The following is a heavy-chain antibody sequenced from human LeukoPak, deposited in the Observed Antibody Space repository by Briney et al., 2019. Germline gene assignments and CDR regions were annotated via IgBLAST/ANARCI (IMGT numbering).Heavy chain of an antibody. CDR1: GFTFSSYA. V-gene: IGHV3-64*01. D-gene: IGHD2-2*01. J-gene: IGHJ4*02. Sequence: GGSLRLSCAASGFTFSSYAMHWVRQAPGKGLEYVSAISSNGGSTYYANSVKGRFTISRDNSKNTLYLQMGSLRAEDMAVYYCARERCSSTSCYSLDYWGQGTLVTVSS. CDR2: ISSNGGST. CDR3: ARERCSSTSCYSLDY.